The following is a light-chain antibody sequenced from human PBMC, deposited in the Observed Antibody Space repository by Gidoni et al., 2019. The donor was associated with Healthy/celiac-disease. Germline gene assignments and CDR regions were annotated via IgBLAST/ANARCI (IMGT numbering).Light chain of an antibody. V-gene: IGLV2-11*01. CDR3: CSYAGSYTYVV. CDR2: DVS. J-gene: IGLJ2*01. CDR1: SSDVGCYND. Sequence: SALTQPRSVSGSPGQSVTISCTGTSSDVGCYNDVSWYQQHPGKAPNIMIYDVSKRPSGVTDRFSGSKSGNTASLTISGLQAEDEADYDCCSYAGSYTYVVFGGGTKLTIL.